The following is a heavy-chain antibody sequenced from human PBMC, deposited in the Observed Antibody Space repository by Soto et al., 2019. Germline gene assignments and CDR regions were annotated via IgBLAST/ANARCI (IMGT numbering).Heavy chain of an antibody. CDR3: ARGRIVASIHDAFEI. Sequence: QGHLLQSGDEVKTPGASVRVSCRASGYPFTSYGISWVRQAPGQGLEWVAWISAYNGNRDTAQKFQGRVTMTLDTSTDKAHMELGDLTFADTGVYYCARGRIVASIHDAFEIWGQGTKVTISS. D-gene: IGHD5-12*01. J-gene: IGHJ3*02. CDR2: ISAYNGNR. V-gene: IGHV1-18*01. CDR1: GYPFTSYG.